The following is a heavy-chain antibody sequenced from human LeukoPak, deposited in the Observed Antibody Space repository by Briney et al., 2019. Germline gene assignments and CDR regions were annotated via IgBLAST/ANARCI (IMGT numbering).Heavy chain of an antibody. V-gene: IGHV3-48*01. Sequence: GGSLRLSCAASGFTFSSYWMNWVRQAPGKGLEWVSYISSSSSTIYYADSVKGRFTISRDNAKNSLYLQMNSLRVEDTAVYYCARDQGVVVPVLFDYWGQGTLVTVSS. D-gene: IGHD2-15*01. J-gene: IGHJ4*02. CDR3: ARDQGVVVPVLFDY. CDR1: GFTFSSYW. CDR2: ISSSSSTI.